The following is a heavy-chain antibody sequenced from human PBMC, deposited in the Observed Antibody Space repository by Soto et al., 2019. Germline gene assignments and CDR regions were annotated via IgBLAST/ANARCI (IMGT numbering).Heavy chain of an antibody. CDR1: GGSFSVYY. J-gene: IGHJ6*02. D-gene: IGHD1-7*01. V-gene: IGHV4-34*01. CDR2: INHSGST. CDR3: ASTPRTYYGMDV. Sequence: SETLSLTCAVYGGSFSVYYWRWIRQPPGKGLEWIGEINHSGSTNYNPSLKSRVTISVDTSKNQFSLKLSSVTAADTAVYYCASTPRTYYGMDVWGQGTTVTVSS.